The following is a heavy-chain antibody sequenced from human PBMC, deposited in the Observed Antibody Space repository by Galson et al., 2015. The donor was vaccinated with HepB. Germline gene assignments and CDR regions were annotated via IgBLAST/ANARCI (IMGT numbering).Heavy chain of an antibody. V-gene: IGHV3-30*03. CDR1: GFIFSGYA. CDR2: ISYDGSNQ. CDR3: ARDPDDTNGYYMSFEY. Sequence: SLRLSCAGSGFIFSGYAMNWVRQAPGKGLEWVSMISYDGSNQFYIESVRGRFTISRDISKNTLYLQMNSLRAEDTAVYYCARDPDDTNGYYMSFEYWGQGTLVTVSS. J-gene: IGHJ4*02. D-gene: IGHD3-22*01.